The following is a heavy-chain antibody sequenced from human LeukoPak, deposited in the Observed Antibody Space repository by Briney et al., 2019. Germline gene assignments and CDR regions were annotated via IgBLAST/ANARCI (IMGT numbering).Heavy chain of an antibody. J-gene: IGHJ4*02. Sequence: PGGSLRLSCAASGFIFSRYGMSWVRQAPGKGLEWVSAISGSGGTTYYADSVKGRFTISRDNSKNTLYLQMNSLRAEDTAVYYCAKVGKLAVAGMSFDYWGQGTLVTVSS. V-gene: IGHV3-23*01. CDR3: AKVGKLAVAGMSFDY. D-gene: IGHD6-19*01. CDR1: GFIFSRYG. CDR2: ISGSGGTT.